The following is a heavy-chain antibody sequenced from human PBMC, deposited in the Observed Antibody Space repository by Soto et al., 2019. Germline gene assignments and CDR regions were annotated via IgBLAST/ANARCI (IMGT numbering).Heavy chain of an antibody. CDR3: ARRGYCSSTSCYGAFDI. CDR1: GYTFTSYG. Sequence: ASMKVSCKASGYTFTSYGISWVRQAPGQGLEWMGWISAYNGNTNYAQKLQGRVTMTTDTSTSTAYMELRSLRSDDTAVYYCARRGYCSSTSCYGAFDIWGQGTMVTVSS. V-gene: IGHV1-18*01. D-gene: IGHD2-2*01. J-gene: IGHJ3*02. CDR2: ISAYNGNT.